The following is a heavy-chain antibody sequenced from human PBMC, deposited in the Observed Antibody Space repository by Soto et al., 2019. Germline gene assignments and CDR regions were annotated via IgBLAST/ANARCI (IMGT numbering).Heavy chain of an antibody. Sequence: QVQLVQSGAEVKKPGSSVKVSYKASGGTFSSYAISWVRQAPGQGLEWMGGIIPIFGTANYAQKFQGRVTIHADESTSTAYVELSSLSSEDTAVDYCARKNCYIYFDYWGQGTLVTVSS. J-gene: IGHJ4*02. CDR2: IIPIFGTA. V-gene: IGHV1-69*01. CDR3: ARKNCYIYFDY. CDR1: GGTFSSYA. D-gene: IGHD2-21*01.